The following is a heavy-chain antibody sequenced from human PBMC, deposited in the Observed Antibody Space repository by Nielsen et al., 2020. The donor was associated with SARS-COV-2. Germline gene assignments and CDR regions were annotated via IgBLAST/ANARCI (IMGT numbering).Heavy chain of an antibody. CDR1: GYTFTSYD. CDR2: MNPNSGNT. V-gene: IGHV1-8*01. J-gene: IGHJ6*02. CDR3: AREGTEPTVPLWGRYYYYYGMDV. D-gene: IGHD4-17*01. Sequence: ASVKVSCKASGYTFTSYDINWVRQATGQGLEWMGWMNPNSGNTGYAQKFQGRVTMTRDTSISTAYMELSSLRSEDTAEYYCAREGTEPTVPLWGRYYYYYGMDVWGQGTTVTVSS.